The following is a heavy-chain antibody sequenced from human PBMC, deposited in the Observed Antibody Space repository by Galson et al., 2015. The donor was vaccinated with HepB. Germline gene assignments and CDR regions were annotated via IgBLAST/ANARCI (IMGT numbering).Heavy chain of an antibody. D-gene: IGHD1-1*01. Sequence: QSGAEVKKPGESLKISCKGVGYSFSGYWIGWVRQMPGKGLEWMGIIYPGDSDTRYSPSFQGQVTFSADNSINTAYLHWSSLKASDTAMYYCARRLYNWNGIDYWGQGTLVTVSS. CDR2: IYPGDSDT. V-gene: IGHV5-51*01. CDR3: ARRLYNWNGIDY. J-gene: IGHJ4*02. CDR1: GYSFSGYW.